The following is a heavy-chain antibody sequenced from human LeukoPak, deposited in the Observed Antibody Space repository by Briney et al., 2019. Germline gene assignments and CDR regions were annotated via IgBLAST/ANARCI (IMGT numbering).Heavy chain of an antibody. D-gene: IGHD6-19*01. CDR3: ARGGGGWYSDVFDI. J-gene: IGHJ3*02. CDR2: IKQDGSEK. V-gene: IGHV3-7*01. CDR1: GFTFSTYW. Sequence: PGGSLRLSCAASGFTFSTYWMSWVRQAPGKGLEWVANIKQDGSEKYYVESVKGRFTISRDNAKNSLYLQMNSLRAEDTAVYYCARGGGGWYSDVFDIWGQGTMVTVSS.